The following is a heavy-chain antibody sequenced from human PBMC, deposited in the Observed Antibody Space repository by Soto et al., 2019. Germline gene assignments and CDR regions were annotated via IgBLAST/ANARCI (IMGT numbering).Heavy chain of an antibody. D-gene: IGHD4-17*01. Sequence: GGSLRLSCAASGFTFSSYAMSWVRQAPGKGLEWVSAISGSGGSTYYADSVKGRFTISRDNSKNTLYLQMNSLRAEDTAVYYCAKPLPLEDDGDYYYYYYGMDVWGQGTTVTVSS. V-gene: IGHV3-23*01. CDR2: ISGSGGST. J-gene: IGHJ6*02. CDR3: AKPLPLEDDGDYYYYYYGMDV. CDR1: GFTFSSYA.